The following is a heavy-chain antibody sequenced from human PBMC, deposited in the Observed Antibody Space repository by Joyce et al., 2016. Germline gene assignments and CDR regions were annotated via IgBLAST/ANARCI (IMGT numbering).Heavy chain of an antibody. Sequence: QVQLVQSGSEVKKPGASVEVSCKASGYIFTTYGISWVRQDPGQGFEWMGWISAQHGNTKYAQKFQGRVTMTIDTSTSTAYMELESLRSDDTAVYYCARDIHYYNSSGYYWGAFDIWGQGTMVSVSS. V-gene: IGHV1-18*01. CDR1: GYIFTTYG. D-gene: IGHD3-22*01. CDR2: ISAQHGNT. CDR3: ARDIHYYNSSGYYWGAFDI. J-gene: IGHJ3*02.